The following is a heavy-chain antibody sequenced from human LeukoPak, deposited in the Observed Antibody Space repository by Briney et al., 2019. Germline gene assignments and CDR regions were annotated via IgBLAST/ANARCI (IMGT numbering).Heavy chain of an antibody. D-gene: IGHD3-22*01. CDR1: GYTFTSYG. Sequence: ASVKVSCKASGYTFTSYGISWVRQAPGQGFEWMGWINPNSGGTNYAQKFQGRVTMTRDTSISTAYMELSRLRSDDTAVYYCARAEMIVVLNAFDIWGQGTMVTVSS. CDR3: ARAEMIVVLNAFDI. J-gene: IGHJ3*02. V-gene: IGHV1-2*02. CDR2: INPNSGGT.